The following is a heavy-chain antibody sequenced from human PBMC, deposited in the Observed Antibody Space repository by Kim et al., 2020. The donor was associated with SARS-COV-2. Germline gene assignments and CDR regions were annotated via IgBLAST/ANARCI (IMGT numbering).Heavy chain of an antibody. CDR3: ARGTQTGTTSLTF. Sequence: SPSSKSRVTISIDTTENRFSLKLTSVTAADTAVYYCARGTQTGTTSLTFWGQGTLVTVSS. V-gene: IGHV4-39*01. J-gene: IGHJ4*02. D-gene: IGHD1-7*01.